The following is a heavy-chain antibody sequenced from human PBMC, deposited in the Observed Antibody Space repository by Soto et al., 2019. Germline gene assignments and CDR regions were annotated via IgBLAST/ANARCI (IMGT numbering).Heavy chain of an antibody. Sequence: PGGSLILSCAASGSTFISYAMSWVRQAPGKGLEWVSAISGGGDYTYYADSVKGRFTISRDNFKNTLYLLMNSLRAEDTAVYYCAKDVLGPEGLVSYYYPFXYWGQGTLVXVSS. CDR3: AKDVLGPEGLVSYYYPFXY. D-gene: IGHD3-10*01. CDR1: GSTFISYA. V-gene: IGHV3-23*01. CDR2: ISGGGDYT. J-gene: IGHJ4*02.